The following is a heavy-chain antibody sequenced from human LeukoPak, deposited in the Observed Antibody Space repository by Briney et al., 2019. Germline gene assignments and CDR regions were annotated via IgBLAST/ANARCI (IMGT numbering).Heavy chain of an antibody. CDR1: GGSISSGGYY. J-gene: IGHJ3*02. V-gene: IGHV4-31*03. D-gene: IGHD4-17*01. Sequence: PSETLSLTCTVSGGSISSGGYYWSWIRQHPGKGLEWIGYIYYSGSTYYNPSLKSRVTISVDTSKNQFSLKLSSVTAADTAVYYCARGVVNGDDAFDIWGQGTMVTVSS. CDR2: IYYSGST. CDR3: ARGVVNGDDAFDI.